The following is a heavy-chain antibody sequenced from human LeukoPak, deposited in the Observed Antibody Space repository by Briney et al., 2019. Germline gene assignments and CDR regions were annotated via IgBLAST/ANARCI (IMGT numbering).Heavy chain of an antibody. CDR1: GFTFSSYG. Sequence: GGSLRLSCAVSGFTFSSYGMHWVRQAPGKGLEWVAFIQYDGSEKYYADSVKGRFTMSRDNAKNSVHLLMNSLRGEDTAVYYCARDRGGVGGNWLDPWGQGTLVTVSS. CDR3: ARDRGGVGGNWLDP. J-gene: IGHJ5*02. D-gene: IGHD2-8*02. CDR2: IQYDGSEK. V-gene: IGHV3-30*02.